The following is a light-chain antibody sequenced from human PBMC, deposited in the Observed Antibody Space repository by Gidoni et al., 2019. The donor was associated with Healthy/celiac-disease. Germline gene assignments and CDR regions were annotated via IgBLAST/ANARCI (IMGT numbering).Light chain of an antibody. CDR2: AAS. CDR1: QSITSY. Sequence: DIEMTQSPSSLSASVGDRVTITCPASQSITSYLNWYQQKPGKAPKLLIYAASSLQSGVPSRFSRSGSGTDFTLTISSLPPEYFATYFCQQSYSTPRTFXQXTKVEIK. V-gene: IGKV1-39*01. CDR3: QQSYSTPRT. J-gene: IGKJ1*01.